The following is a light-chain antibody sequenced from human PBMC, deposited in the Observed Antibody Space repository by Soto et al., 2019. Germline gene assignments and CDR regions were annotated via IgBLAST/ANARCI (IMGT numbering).Light chain of an antibody. J-gene: IGKJ1*01. CDR2: KAS. CDR3: QQYYTSPWT. V-gene: IGKV1-5*03. Sequence: DIQMTQSPSTLSASVGDRVTITCRASQSISTWLAWYQQRPGKAPKLLIYKASNLESGVPSRFSGSGSGTELTLTISSLHPDDFATYYCQQYYTSPWTFGPGTKVDIK. CDR1: QSISTW.